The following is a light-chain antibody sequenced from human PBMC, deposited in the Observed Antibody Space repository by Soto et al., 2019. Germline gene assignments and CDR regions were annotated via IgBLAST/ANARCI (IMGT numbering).Light chain of an antibody. J-gene: IGLJ2*01. CDR3: AAWDDSLNAGV. CDR1: SSNIGSNT. Sequence: QSALTQPPSASGTPGQRVTISCSGSSSNIGSNTVNWYQQLPGTAPKLFIYSNNQRPSGVPDRCSGSKSGTSASLAISGLQSEDEADYYCAAWDDSLNAGVFGGGTKVTVL. V-gene: IGLV1-44*01. CDR2: SNN.